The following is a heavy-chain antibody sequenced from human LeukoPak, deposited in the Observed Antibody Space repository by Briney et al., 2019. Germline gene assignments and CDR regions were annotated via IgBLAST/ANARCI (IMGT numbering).Heavy chain of an antibody. CDR1: GVSISSYY. CDR3: ARARSIRYYYYYYMDV. V-gene: IGHV4-59*01. Sequence: PPETLSLTCTVSGVSISSYYWSWIRQPPGKGLEWIGYIYYSGSTNYNPSLKSRVTISVDTSKNQFSLKLSSVTAADTAVYYCARARSIRYYYYYYMDVWGKGTTVTISS. CDR2: IYYSGST. J-gene: IGHJ6*03. D-gene: IGHD3-16*02.